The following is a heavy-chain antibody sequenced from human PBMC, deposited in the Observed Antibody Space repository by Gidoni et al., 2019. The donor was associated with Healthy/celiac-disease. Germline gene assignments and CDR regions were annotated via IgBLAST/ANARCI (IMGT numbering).Heavy chain of an antibody. D-gene: IGHD3-3*01. Sequence: EVQLLESGGGLVQPGGSLRLACAASGFTFSSYPVGWVRQAPGTGLEWVSAISGSGGSTSYAYSVKGRFTISRDNSKNTLYLQMNSLRAEDTAVYYCAKDFFKATYYDIWSDAFDIWGQGTMVTVSS. CDR3: AKDFFKATYYDIWSDAFDI. CDR2: ISGSGGST. J-gene: IGHJ3*02. V-gene: IGHV3-23*01. CDR1: GFTFSSYP.